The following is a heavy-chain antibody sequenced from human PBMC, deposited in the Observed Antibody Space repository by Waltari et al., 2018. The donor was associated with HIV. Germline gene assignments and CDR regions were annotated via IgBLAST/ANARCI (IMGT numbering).Heavy chain of an antibody. CDR1: GFTVSSNY. CDR2: IYSGGST. D-gene: IGHD1-26*01. V-gene: IGHV3-53*01. CDR3: ARDPIGANPFVYYGMDV. J-gene: IGHJ6*02. Sequence: EVQLVESGGGLIQPGGSLRLSCAASGFTVSSNYMSWVRQAPGKGLEWVSVIYSGGSTYYADSVKGRFTISRDNSKNTLYLQMNSLRAEDTAVYYCARDPIGANPFVYYGMDVWGQGTTVTVSS.